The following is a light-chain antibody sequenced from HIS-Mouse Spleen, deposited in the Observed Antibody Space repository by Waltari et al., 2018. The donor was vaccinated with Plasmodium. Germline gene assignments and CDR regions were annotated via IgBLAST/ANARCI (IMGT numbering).Light chain of an antibody. CDR1: KLGDKY. V-gene: IGLV3-1*01. Sequence: SYELTQPPSVYVSPGQTASITCSGDKLGDKYACWYQQKPGQSPVLVIYQDSKRPSRIPVRFSGSNSGNTATLTISGTQAMDEADYYCQAWDSSTVVFGGGTKLTVL. CDR3: QAWDSSTVV. J-gene: IGLJ2*01. CDR2: QDS.